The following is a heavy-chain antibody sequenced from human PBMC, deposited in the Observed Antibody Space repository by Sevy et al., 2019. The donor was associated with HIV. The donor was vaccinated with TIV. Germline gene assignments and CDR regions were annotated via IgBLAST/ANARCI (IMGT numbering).Heavy chain of an antibody. V-gene: IGHV3-23*01. CDR1: GFTFSSYA. Sequence: GGSLRLSCAASGFTFSSYAMSWVRQAPGKGQEWVSAISGSGGSTYYADSVKGRFTISRDNSKNTLYLQMNSLRAEDTAVYYCAKDWNDYGPLFVDYWGQGTLVTVSS. CDR2: ISGSGGST. D-gene: IGHD1-1*01. J-gene: IGHJ4*02. CDR3: AKDWNDYGPLFVDY.